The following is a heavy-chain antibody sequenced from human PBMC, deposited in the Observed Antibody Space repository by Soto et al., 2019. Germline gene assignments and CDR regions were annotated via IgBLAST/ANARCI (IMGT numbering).Heavy chain of an antibody. CDR3: VGCGYYSQYYFVY. CDR1: GFTFSSYA. J-gene: IGHJ4*02. CDR2: ISGSGGST. D-gene: IGHD3-22*01. Sequence: EVQLLESGGGLVQPGGSLRLSCAASGFTFSSYAMSWVRQAPGKGLEWVSAISGSGGSTYYADSVKGRFTISRDNSKNTLYPQMNSVRTEDTAVYYCVGCGYYSQYYFVYWGQGTLVTVSS. V-gene: IGHV3-23*01.